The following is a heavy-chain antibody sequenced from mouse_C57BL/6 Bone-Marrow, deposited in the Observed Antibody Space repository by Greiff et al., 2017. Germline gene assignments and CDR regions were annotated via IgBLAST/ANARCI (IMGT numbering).Heavy chain of an antibody. CDR1: GYTFTSYT. D-gene: IGHD2-1*01. V-gene: IGHV1-4*01. Sequence: QVQLQQSGAELARPGASVKMSCKASGYTFTSYTIHWVKQRPGQGLEWIGYINPRSGYTKYNQKFKDKATLTADKSSSTAYMQLSSLTSENSAVYYCAIEGGKRRNAKDYWGQGTTVTVSS. J-gene: IGHJ4*01. CDR2: INPRSGYT. CDR3: AIEGGKRRNAKDY.